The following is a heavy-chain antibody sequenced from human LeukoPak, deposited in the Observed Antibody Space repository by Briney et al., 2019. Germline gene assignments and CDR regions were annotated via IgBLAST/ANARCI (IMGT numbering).Heavy chain of an antibody. Sequence: SGGSLRLSCTASGFTFGDYAMSWFRQAPGKGLVCVGFIRSKAYGGTTEYAASVKGRFTISRDDSKSIAYLQMNGLKTDDTAVYYCTGLKGTGWPIDYWGQGTLVTVSS. J-gene: IGHJ4*02. CDR1: GFTFGDYA. CDR2: IRSKAYGGTT. CDR3: TGLKGTGWPIDY. V-gene: IGHV3-49*03. D-gene: IGHD6-19*01.